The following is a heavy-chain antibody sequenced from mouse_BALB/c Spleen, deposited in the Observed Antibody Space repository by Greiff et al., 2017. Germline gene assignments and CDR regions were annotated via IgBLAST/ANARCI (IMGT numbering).Heavy chain of an antibody. J-gene: IGHJ2*01. Sequence: DVKLVESGGGLVQPGGSLKLSCAASGFTFSSYGMSWVRQTPDKRLELVATININGGSTYYPDSVKGRFTISRDNAKNTLYLQMSSLKSEDTAMYYCARDLDYWGQGTTLTVSS. CDR1: GFTFSSYG. V-gene: IGHV5-6-3*01. CDR3: ARDLDY. CDR2: ININGGST.